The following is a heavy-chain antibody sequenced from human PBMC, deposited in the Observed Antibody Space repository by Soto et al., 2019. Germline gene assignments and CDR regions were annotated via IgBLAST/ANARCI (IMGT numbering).Heavy chain of an antibody. CDR3: ARDWGYYDSSGYLHYYAMDV. J-gene: IGHJ6*02. CDR1: GYTFTGYY. Sequence: ASVKVSCKASGYTFTGYYMHWVRQAPGQGLEWMGWINPNSGGTNYAQKFQGWVTMTRDTSISTAYMELSRLRSDDTAVYYCARDWGYYDSSGYLHYYAMDVWGQGTTVTVSS. D-gene: IGHD3-22*01. CDR2: INPNSGGT. V-gene: IGHV1-2*04.